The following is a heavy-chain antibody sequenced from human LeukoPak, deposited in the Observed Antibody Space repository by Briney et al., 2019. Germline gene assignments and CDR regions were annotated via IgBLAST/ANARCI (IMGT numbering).Heavy chain of an antibody. CDR1: GYTFTGYY. D-gene: IGHD2-15*01. J-gene: IGHJ4*02. CDR3: ARDRLLYCSGGSCPLDY. V-gene: IGHV1-2*02. CDR2: INPNSGGT. Sequence: GASVKVSCKASGYTFTGYYMHWVRQAPGQGLEWMGWINPNSGGTNYAQKLQGRVTMTRDTSISTAYMELRSLRSDDTAVYYCARDRLLYCSGGSCPLDYWGQGTLVTVSS.